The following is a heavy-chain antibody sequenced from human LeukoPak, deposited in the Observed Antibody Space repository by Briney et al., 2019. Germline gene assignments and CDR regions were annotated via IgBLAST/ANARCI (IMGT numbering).Heavy chain of an antibody. CDR3: ARVSGYDWESFYDY. V-gene: IGHV4-61*01. Sequence: SETLSLTCSVSGYSISSGNYWGWIRQPPGKGLEWIGYIYYSGSTNYNPSLKSRVTISVDTSKNQFSLKLSSVTAADTAVYYCARVSGYDWESFYDYWGQGTLVTVSS. J-gene: IGHJ4*02. CDR1: GYSISSGNY. D-gene: IGHD5-12*01. CDR2: IYYSGST.